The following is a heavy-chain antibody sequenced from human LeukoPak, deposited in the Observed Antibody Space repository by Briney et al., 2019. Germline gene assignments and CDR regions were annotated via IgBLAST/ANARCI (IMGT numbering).Heavy chain of an antibody. J-gene: IGHJ4*02. V-gene: IGHV3-7*01. D-gene: IGHD2-15*01. CDR2: IKQDGSEK. Sequence: GGSLRLSCAGSGFTISSYWRTWVRQAPGKGLEWVANIKQDGSEKYYVDSVKGRFTISRDNAKNSLYLQMNSLRAADTAVYYCARDTLLHRVMDYWGQGTLVTVSS. CDR3: ARDTLLHRVMDY. CDR1: GFTISSYW.